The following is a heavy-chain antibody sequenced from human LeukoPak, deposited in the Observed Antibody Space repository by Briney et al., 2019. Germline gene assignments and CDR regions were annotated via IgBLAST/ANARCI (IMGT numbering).Heavy chain of an antibody. J-gene: IGHJ5*02. CDR3: ARGILSDYGDNNWFDP. CDR1: GFTFSSYE. D-gene: IGHD4-17*01. CDR2: ISSSGSTI. V-gene: IGHV3-48*03. Sequence: GGSLRLSCAASGFTFSSYEMNWVRQAPGKGLEWVSYISSSGSTIYYADSVKGRFTISRDNAKNSLYLQMNSLRAEDTAVYYCARGILSDYGDNNWFDPWGQGTLVTVSS.